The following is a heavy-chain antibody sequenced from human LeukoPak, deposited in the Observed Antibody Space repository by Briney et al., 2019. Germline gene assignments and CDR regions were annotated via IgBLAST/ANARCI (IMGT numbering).Heavy chain of an antibody. Sequence: GGSLRLSCAASAFNFINDAMHWVRQAPGKGLEWVAVISYDGSNKYYADSVKGRFTISRDNSKNTLYLQMNSLRAEDTAVYYCAKDPLAGYYDSSGYYDYWGQGTLVTVSS. D-gene: IGHD3-22*01. CDR3: AKDPLAGYYDSSGYYDY. CDR2: ISYDGSNK. J-gene: IGHJ4*02. CDR1: AFNFINDA. V-gene: IGHV3-30*04.